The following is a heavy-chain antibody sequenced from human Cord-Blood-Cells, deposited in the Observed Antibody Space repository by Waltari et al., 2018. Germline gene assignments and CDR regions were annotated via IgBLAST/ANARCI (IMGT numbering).Heavy chain of an antibody. CDR2: IYYSGST. Sequence: QVQLQESGPGLVKPSETLSLTCTVSGGSISSYYWSWIRQPPGKGLEWIGYIYYSGSTTYIPSRTSGVTIAVDTSKNQFSLKLVDVTAADTAVYYCARSYSFYGSGSYYNWFDPWGQGTLVTVSS. V-gene: IGHV4-59*01. CDR1: GGSISSYY. J-gene: IGHJ5*02. CDR3: ARSYSFYGSGSYYNWFDP. D-gene: IGHD3-10*01.